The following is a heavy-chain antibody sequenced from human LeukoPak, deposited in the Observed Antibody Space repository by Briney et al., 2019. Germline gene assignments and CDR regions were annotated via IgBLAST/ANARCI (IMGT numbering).Heavy chain of an antibody. V-gene: IGHV3-23*01. CDR1: GFTFANYG. J-gene: IGHJ4*02. D-gene: IGHD5-24*01. CDR2: ISDNGAST. Sequence: PGGSLRLSCAASGFTFANYGMTWVRQAPGKGLEWVSGISDNGASTSYADTVEGRFTISRDNFKNTLDLQMNSLRAEDTALYYCAKDVARWVPHNPEVRWGQGILVTVSS. CDR3: AKDVARWVPHNPEVR.